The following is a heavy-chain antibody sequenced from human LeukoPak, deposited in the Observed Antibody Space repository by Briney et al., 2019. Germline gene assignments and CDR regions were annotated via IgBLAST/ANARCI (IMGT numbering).Heavy chain of an antibody. CDR1: GFTFSSYA. CDR2: ISYDGSNK. CDR3: ARVLEAITMVREDYYGMDV. D-gene: IGHD3-10*01. J-gene: IGHJ6*02. V-gene: IGHV3-30-3*01. Sequence: QAGGSLRLSCAASGFTFSSYAMHWVRQAPGKGLEWVAVISYDGSNKYYADSVKGRFTISRDNSKNTLYLQMNSLRAEDTAVYYCARVLEAITMVREDYYGMDVWGQGTTVTVSS.